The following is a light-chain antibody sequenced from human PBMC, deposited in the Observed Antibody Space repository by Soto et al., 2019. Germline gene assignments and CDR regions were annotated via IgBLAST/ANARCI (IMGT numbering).Light chain of an antibody. CDR2: EVN. J-gene: IGLJ1*01. CDR3: SSYAGSNTFV. Sequence: QSALTQPPSASGSPGQSVTISCTGTSSDVGFDNYVSWYQQHPGKAPKLMIYEVNKRPSGVPYRFSGSKSGNTASLTVSVLQAEDEAEYHCSSYAGSNTFVFGTGTKVTVL. CDR1: SSDVGFDNY. V-gene: IGLV2-8*01.